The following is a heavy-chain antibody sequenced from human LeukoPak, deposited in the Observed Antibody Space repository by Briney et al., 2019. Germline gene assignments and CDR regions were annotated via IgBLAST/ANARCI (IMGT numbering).Heavy chain of an antibody. D-gene: IGHD2-2*01. V-gene: IGHV1-69*13. CDR1: GGTFSSYA. J-gene: IGHJ6*02. Sequence: VASVKVSCKASGGTFSSYAISWVRQAPGQGLEWMGGIIPIFGTANYAQKFQGRVTITADESTSTAYMELSSLRSEDTAVYYCARGRIKSRVIVVVPAAMVLSGMDVWGQGTTVTVSS. CDR3: ARGRIKSRVIVVVPAAMVLSGMDV. CDR2: IIPIFGTA.